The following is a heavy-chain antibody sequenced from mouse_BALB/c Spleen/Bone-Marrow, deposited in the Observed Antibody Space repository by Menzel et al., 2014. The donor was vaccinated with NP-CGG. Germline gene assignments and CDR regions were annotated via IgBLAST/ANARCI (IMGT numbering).Heavy chain of an antibody. CDR2: IDPSTGYT. CDR1: GYTFTNYW. V-gene: IGHV1-7*01. CDR3: ARGGIYDGYSY. J-gene: IGHJ3*01. D-gene: IGHD2-3*01. Sequence: QVQLQQSGAELAKLRASVKMSCKASGYTFTNYWMHWVKQRPGQGLEWIGYIDPSTGYTEYNQKFKDKATLTADKSSSTAYMQLSSLTSEDSAVYYCARGGIYDGYSYWGQGTLVTVSA.